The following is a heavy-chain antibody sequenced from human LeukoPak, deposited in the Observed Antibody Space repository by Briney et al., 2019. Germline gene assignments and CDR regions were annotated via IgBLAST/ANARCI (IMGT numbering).Heavy chain of an antibody. CDR2: IYPGDSDT. CDR1: GDSFTNYW. J-gene: IGHJ3*02. CDR3: ATKYYYDSSGYYFQSAFDI. D-gene: IGHD3-22*01. V-gene: IGHV5-51*01. Sequence: GESLKISCKGSGDSFTNYWIGWVRQMPGKGLEWMGIIYPGDSDTRYSPSFQGQVTISADKSISTAYLQWSSLKASDTAMYYCATKYYYDSSGYYFQSAFDIWGQGTMVTVSS.